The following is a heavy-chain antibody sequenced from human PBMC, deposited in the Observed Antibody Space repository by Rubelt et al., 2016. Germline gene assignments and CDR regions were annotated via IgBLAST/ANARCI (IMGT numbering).Heavy chain of an antibody. CDR1: GYTFTTYY. V-gene: IGHV1-2*02. D-gene: IGHD1-7*01. Sequence: QVQLVQSGAEVKKPGASVKVSCTASGYTFTTYYMHWVRQAPGQGLEWMAWLNPNSGVTTYAQKFQGRVALTRETSISTVSMELSRLTSDDTAVYYCVRENWYYDNWGQGTLVTVSS. CDR2: LNPNSGVT. CDR3: VRENWYYDN. J-gene: IGHJ4*02.